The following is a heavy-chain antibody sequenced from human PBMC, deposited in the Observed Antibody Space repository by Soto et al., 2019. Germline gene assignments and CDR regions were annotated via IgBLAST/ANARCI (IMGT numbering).Heavy chain of an antibody. CDR1: GFTFSSYA. D-gene: IGHD1-26*01. J-gene: IGHJ4*01. V-gene: IGHV3-23*01. CDR2: ISGSGGRT. Sequence: GGSLRLSCAASGFTFSSYAMSWVRQAPGKGLEWVSAISGSGGRTYYAVSMKGRFTITRDKSKNTLYLQRNSLRAEDTEVYYCAKGRGSYYVTIDYWGQGTMVTVSS. CDR3: AKGRGSYYVTIDY.